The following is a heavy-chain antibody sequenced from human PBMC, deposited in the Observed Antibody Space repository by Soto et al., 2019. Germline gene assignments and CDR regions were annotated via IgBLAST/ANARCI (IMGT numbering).Heavy chain of an antibody. D-gene: IGHD3-3*01. CDR1: GFTFICSA. Sequence: LRLAFAASGFTFICSAIHLFRQASGKGLEWVGRIRSKANSYATAYAASVKGRFTISRDDSKNTAYLQMNSLKTEDTAVYYCTSLDPFDPWGQGTLVTVSS. CDR2: IRSKANSYAT. V-gene: IGHV3-73*01. CDR3: TSLDPFDP. J-gene: IGHJ5*02.